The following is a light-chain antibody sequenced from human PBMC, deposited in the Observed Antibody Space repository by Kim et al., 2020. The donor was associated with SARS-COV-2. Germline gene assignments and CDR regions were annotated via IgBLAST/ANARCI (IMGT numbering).Light chain of an antibody. Sequence: SVSPGKRVPLSCWASQSVTNNLAWYQQKPGQAPRLLIYGASTRATGFPARFSGSGSGTEFTLTISSLQSEESAVYYCQQYHDWWTFGQGTKVDIK. CDR2: GAS. V-gene: IGKV3-15*01. CDR3: QQYHDWWT. CDR1: QSVTNN. J-gene: IGKJ1*01.